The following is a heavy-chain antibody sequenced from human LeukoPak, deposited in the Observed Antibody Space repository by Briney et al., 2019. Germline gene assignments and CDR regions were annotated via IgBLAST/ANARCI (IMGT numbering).Heavy chain of an antibody. CDR3: ARASFWGSYRYPLDY. Sequence: GASVKVSCKASGYTFTGYYMHWVRQAPGQGLEWKGWINPNSGGTNYAQKFQGRVTMTRDTSISTAYMELSRLRSDDTAVYYCARASFWGSYRYPLDYWGQGTLVTVSS. J-gene: IGHJ4*02. V-gene: IGHV1-2*02. D-gene: IGHD3-16*02. CDR1: GYTFTGYY. CDR2: INPNSGGT.